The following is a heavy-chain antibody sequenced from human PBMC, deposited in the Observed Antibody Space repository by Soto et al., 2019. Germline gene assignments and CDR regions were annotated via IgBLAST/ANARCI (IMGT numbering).Heavy chain of an antibody. Sequence: SLRLSCAASGFTFSSFPMHWVRQAPGKGLEWVSVISYEGSTRYYGDSVKGRFTISRDNLRNTLYLQMNSLRGEDTAVYYCARDHIRGYGDYFDYWGQGPLVTVYS. V-gene: IGHV3-30-3*01. CDR2: ISYEGSTR. CDR1: GFTFSSFP. CDR3: ARDHIRGYGDYFDY. J-gene: IGHJ4*02. D-gene: IGHD5-12*01.